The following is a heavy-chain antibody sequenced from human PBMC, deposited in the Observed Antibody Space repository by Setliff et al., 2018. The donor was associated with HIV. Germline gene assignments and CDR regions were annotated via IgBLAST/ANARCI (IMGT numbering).Heavy chain of an antibody. Sequence: SETLSLTCTVSGYSISSGYYWGWIRQPPGKGLEWIGSIYHSGSTYNPSLKSRVTISVDTSKNQFSLKLSSVTAADTAVYYCARESSSGWYNYFDYWGQGTLVTVS. D-gene: IGHD6-19*01. V-gene: IGHV4-38-2*02. CDR3: ARESSSGWYNYFDY. J-gene: IGHJ4*02. CDR1: GYSISSGYY. CDR2: IYHSGST.